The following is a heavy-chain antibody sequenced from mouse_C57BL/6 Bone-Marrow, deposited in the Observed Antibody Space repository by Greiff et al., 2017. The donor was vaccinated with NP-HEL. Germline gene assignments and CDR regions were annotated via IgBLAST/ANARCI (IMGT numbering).Heavy chain of an antibody. CDR2: IHPTGGYT. CDR3: ARRAHYSNTNDFDY. J-gene: IGHJ2*01. D-gene: IGHD2-5*01. V-gene: IGHV1-74*01. CDR1: GYTFTSYW. Sequence: VQLQQPGAELVKPGASVKVSCKASGYTFTSYWMHWVKQRPGQGLEWIGRIHPTGGYTNYNQKFKGKATLTVDKSSSTAYMQLSSLTYEDAAVYYCARRAHYSNTNDFDYWGQGTTLTVSA.